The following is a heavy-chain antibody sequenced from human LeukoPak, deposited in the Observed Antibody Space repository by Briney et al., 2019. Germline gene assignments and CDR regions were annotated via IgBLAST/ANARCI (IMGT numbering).Heavy chain of an antibody. J-gene: IGHJ2*01. CDR3: ARVSSSWYQDWYFDL. V-gene: IGHV4-4*07. Sequence: SETLSLTCTVSGGSISSYYWSWIRQPAGKGLEWIGRIYTSGSTNYNPSLKSRVIMSVDTSKNQFSLKLSSVTAADTAVYYCARVSSSWYQDWYFDLWGRGTLVTVSS. D-gene: IGHD6-13*01. CDR2: IYTSGST. CDR1: GGSISSYY.